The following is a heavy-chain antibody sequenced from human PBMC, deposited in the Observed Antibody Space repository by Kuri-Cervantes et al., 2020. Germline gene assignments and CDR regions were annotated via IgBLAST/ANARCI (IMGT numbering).Heavy chain of an antibody. CDR3: ARDRALGYSLDY. CDR2: IIAYNGNT. CDR1: GYTFTSYG. J-gene: IGHJ4*02. V-gene: IGHV1-18*01. D-gene: IGHD6-13*01. Sequence: ASVKVSCKASGYTFTSYGISWVRQAPVQGLEWMGWIIAYNGNTNYAQKLQGRVTMTTDTSTSTAYMELRSLRSDDTAVYYCARDRALGYSLDYWGQGTLVTVS.